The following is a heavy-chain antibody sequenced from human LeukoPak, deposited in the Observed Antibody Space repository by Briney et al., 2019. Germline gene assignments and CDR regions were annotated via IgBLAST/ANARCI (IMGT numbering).Heavy chain of an antibody. CDR1: GGSISSYY. Sequence: SETPSLTCTVSGGSISSYYWSWIRQPPGKGLEWIGYIYYSGSTNYNPSLKSRVTISVDTSKNQFSLKLSSVTAADTAVYYCARGSGETDDAFDIWGQGTMVTVSS. CDR3: ARGSGETDDAFDI. CDR2: IYYSGST. V-gene: IGHV4-59*01. D-gene: IGHD3-10*01. J-gene: IGHJ3*02.